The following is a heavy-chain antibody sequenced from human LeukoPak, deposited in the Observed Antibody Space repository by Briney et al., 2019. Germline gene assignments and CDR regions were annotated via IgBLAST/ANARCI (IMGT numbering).Heavy chain of an antibody. Sequence: ASVKVSCKTSEYTFTDYYMHWVRQAPGQGLEWMGWISPNSGDTNYAQKFQGRVTMTRNTSISTAYMELSSLRSEDTAVYYCARGSLKYCSGGSCYRYWGQGTLVTVSS. CDR3: ARGSLKYCSGGSCYRY. V-gene: IGHV1-2*02. CDR2: ISPNSGDT. D-gene: IGHD2-15*01. CDR1: EYTFTDYY. J-gene: IGHJ4*02.